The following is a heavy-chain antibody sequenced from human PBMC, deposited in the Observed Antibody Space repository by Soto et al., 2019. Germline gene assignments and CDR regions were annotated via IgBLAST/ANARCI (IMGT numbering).Heavy chain of an antibody. CDR1: GFTFSSYW. CDR2: INSDGSRT. V-gene: IGHV3-74*01. CDR3: ARGDGDYYDGNGYLGRH. D-gene: IGHD3-22*01. J-gene: IGHJ4*02. Sequence: EVQLVESGGGIVQPGGSLRLSCAASGFTFSSYWRHWVRQAPGKGLLWVSRINSDGSRTSYADSAKGRFTISRDNAKNTVYLQMNSLRAEDTAVYYCARGDGDYYDGNGYLGRHWGQGPLVTVSS.